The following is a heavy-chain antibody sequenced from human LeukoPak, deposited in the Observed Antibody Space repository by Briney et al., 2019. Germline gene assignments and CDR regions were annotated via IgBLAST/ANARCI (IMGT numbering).Heavy chain of an antibody. CDR3: ARELVPYSGFYYYFYMDV. J-gene: IGHJ6*03. CDR1: GASLSSYS. CDR2: IYTSGSTNYNPSL. D-gene: IGHD5-12*01. Sequence: KPSETLSLTCAVSGASLSSYSWSWLRQPAGKGLEWIGRIYTSGSTNYNPSLNYNPSLKSRVTMSVDTSKNQFSLKLSSVTAADTAVYYCARELVPYSGFYYYFYMDVWGKGTTVTVSS. V-gene: IGHV4-4*07.